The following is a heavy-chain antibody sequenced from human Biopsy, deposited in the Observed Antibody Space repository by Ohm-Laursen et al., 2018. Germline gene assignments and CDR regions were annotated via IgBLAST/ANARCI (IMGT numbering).Heavy chain of an antibody. J-gene: IGHJ6*02. CDR2: ISGSAGST. CDR3: AKINPSSIYYYYGMDV. Sequence: SLRLSCTASGFTFSNYGMHWVRQAPGKGLEWVSAISGSAGSTNYADSVKGRFTISRDNSKNTLYLQLNSLRAEDTALYYCAKINPSSIYYYYGMDVWGQGTTVTVSS. V-gene: IGHV3-23*01. CDR1: GFTFSNYG.